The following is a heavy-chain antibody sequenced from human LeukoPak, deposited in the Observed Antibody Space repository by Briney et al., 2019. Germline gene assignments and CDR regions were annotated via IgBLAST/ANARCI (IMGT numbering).Heavy chain of an antibody. CDR2: IIPIFGTT. D-gene: IGHD3-10*01. CDR1: GDTFSSYA. Sequence: SVKVSCKASGDTFSSYAISWVRQAPGQGLEWMGWIIPIFGTTNYAQKFQGRFTITADASTSTAYMELSSLRSEDTAVYYCARAFESGSYHDHFDYWGQGTLVTVSS. V-gene: IGHV1-69*13. CDR3: ARAFESGSYHDHFDY. J-gene: IGHJ4*02.